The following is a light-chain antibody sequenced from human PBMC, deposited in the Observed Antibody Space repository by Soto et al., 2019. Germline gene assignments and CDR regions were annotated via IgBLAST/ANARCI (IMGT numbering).Light chain of an antibody. CDR1: SGHSSYA. CDR2: LNSDGSH. Sequence: QPVLTQSPSASASLGASVKLTCTLSSGHSSYAIAWHQQQPEKGPRYLMRLNSDGSHSKGDGIPDRFSGSSSGAERYLTISSLQSEDEADYYCQTWGSGIHVVFGGGTHLTVL. V-gene: IGLV4-69*01. J-gene: IGLJ2*01. CDR3: QTWGSGIHVV.